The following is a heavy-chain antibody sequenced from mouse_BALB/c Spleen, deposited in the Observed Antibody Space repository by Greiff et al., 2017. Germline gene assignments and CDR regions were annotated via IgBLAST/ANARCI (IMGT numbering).Heavy chain of an antibody. J-gene: IGHJ3*01. CDR2: INPGSGGT. CDR3: AVKAWFAY. Sequence: VKLQESGAELVRPGTSVKVSCKASGYAFTNYLIEWVKQRPGQGLEWIGVINPGSGGTNYNEKFKGKATLTADKSSSTAYMQLSSLTSDDSAVYFCAVKAWFAYWGQGTLVTVSA. V-gene: IGHV1-54*01. CDR1: GYAFTNYL.